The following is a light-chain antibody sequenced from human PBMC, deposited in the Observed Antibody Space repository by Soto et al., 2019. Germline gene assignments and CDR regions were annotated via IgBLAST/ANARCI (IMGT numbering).Light chain of an antibody. V-gene: IGLV4-69*01. CDR3: QTWGTGIHVV. J-gene: IGLJ2*01. CDR2: LDSDGSH. Sequence: QPVRTQSPSASASLGASVKLTCTLSSGHSSYALAWHQQQPEKGPRYLMKLDSDGSHTKGDAIPDRFSGSSSGAERYLTIPSLQSEDEADYSCQTWGTGIHVVFGGGTKLTVL. CDR1: SGHSSYA.